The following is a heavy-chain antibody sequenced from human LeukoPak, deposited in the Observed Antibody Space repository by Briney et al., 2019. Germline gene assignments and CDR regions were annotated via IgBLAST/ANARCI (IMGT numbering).Heavy chain of an antibody. Sequence: GGSLRLSCAASGFTFGDYAMHWVRQAPGKGLEWISGISWNSGSIGYADSVKGRFTISRDNAKNSLCLQMNSLRAEDTALYYCAKGGYGSGSYLDYWGQGTLVTVSS. CDR2: ISWNSGSI. J-gene: IGHJ4*02. V-gene: IGHV3-9*01. CDR1: GFTFGDYA. D-gene: IGHD3-10*01. CDR3: AKGGYGSGSYLDY.